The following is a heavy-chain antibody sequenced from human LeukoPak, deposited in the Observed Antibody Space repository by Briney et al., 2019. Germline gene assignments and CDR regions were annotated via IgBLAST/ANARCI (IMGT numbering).Heavy chain of an antibody. CDR1: GGSFSGYY. J-gene: IGHJ4*02. CDR2: INHSGST. D-gene: IGHD5-18*01. V-gene: IGHV4-34*01. CDR3: ARVHTATRGFDY. Sequence: SETLSLTCAVYGGSFSGYYWSWIRQPPGKGLEWIGEINHSGSTNYNPSLKSRVTISVDTSKNQFSLKLGSVTAADTAVYYCARVHTATRGFDYWGQGTLVTVSS.